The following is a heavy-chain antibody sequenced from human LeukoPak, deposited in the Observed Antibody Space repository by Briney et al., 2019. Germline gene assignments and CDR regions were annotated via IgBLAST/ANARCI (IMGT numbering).Heavy chain of an antibody. CDR2: ISSSSSTI. Sequence: PGGSLRLSCAASEFTFSSYSMNWVRQAPGKGLEWVSYISSSSSTIYYADSVKGRFTISRDNAKNSLYLQMNSLRAEDTAVYYCARDDYDFWSGDTARFDYWGQGTLVTVSS. CDR1: EFTFSSYS. CDR3: ARDDYDFWSGDTARFDY. V-gene: IGHV3-48*01. D-gene: IGHD3-3*01. J-gene: IGHJ4*02.